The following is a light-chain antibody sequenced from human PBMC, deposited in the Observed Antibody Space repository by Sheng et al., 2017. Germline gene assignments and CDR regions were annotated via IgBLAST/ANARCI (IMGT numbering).Light chain of an antibody. CDR1: QSVGSSY. J-gene: IGKJ1*01. CDR3: QQRSNWPPK. V-gene: IGKV3D-20*02. Sequence: EIVLTQSPVTLSLSPGERATLSCRASQSVGSSYLAWYQQKPGQAPRLLIYGTSNRATGIPDRFSGSGSGTDFTLTISRLEPEDFAVYYCQQRSNWPPKFGQGTKVEIK. CDR2: GTS.